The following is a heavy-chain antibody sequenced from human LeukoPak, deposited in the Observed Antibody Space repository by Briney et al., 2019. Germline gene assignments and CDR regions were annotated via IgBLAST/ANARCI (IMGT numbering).Heavy chain of an antibody. CDR3: ARVDDTSGYFYKFDY. Sequence: SETLSLTCSVSGGSISNYYWSWIQQPPGKGLEWVGYIHYSGSTNYNPSLKSRVTISVDTSKNQFSLKLTSVTAADTAVYYCARVDDTSGYFYKFDYWGQGTLVTVSS. CDR2: IHYSGST. D-gene: IGHD3-22*01. J-gene: IGHJ4*02. V-gene: IGHV4-59*01. CDR1: GGSISNYY.